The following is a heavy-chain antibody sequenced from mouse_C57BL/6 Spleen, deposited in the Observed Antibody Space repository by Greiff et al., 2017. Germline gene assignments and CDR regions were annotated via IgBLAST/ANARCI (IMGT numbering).Heavy chain of an antibody. D-gene: IGHD2-4*01. CDR3: AREGLRLWYFDV. J-gene: IGHJ1*03. V-gene: IGHV1-55*01. Sequence: QVQLQQPGAELVKPGASVKMSCKASGYTFTSYWITWVKQRPGQGLEWIGEIYPGSGSTNYNEEFQSKATLTVDTSSSTAYMQLSSLTSEDSAVYYCAREGLRLWYFDVWGTGTTVTVSS. CDR2: IYPGSGST. CDR1: GYTFTSYW.